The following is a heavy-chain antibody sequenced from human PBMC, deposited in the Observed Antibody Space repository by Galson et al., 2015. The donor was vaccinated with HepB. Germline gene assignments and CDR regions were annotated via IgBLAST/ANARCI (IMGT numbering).Heavy chain of an antibody. Sequence: SGAEVKKPGESLKISCKGSGYSFTSYWIGWVRQAPGKGLEWVAVISYDGSNQYYADSVKGRFTISRDNSKNTLYLQMDSLRAEDTAVYYCAIGGRYCSGGSCYRFDYWGQGTLVTVSS. CDR3: AIGGRYCSGGSCYRFDY. J-gene: IGHJ4*02. CDR1: GYSFTSYW. V-gene: IGHV3-30*19. D-gene: IGHD2-15*01. CDR2: ISYDGSNQ.